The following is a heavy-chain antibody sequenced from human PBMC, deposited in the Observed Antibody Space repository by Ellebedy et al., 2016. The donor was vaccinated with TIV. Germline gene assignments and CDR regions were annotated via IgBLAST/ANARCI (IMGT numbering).Heavy chain of an antibody. J-gene: IGHJ3*02. Sequence: GESLKISCAASGFTFSSYAMSWVRQAPGKGLEWVSAISGSGGSTYYADSVKGRFTISRDNSKNTLYLQMNSLRAEDTAVYYCAKGDYDFWSGTGAFDIWGQGTMVTVSS. CDR3: AKGDYDFWSGTGAFDI. CDR2: ISGSGGST. D-gene: IGHD3-3*01. CDR1: GFTFSSYA. V-gene: IGHV3-23*01.